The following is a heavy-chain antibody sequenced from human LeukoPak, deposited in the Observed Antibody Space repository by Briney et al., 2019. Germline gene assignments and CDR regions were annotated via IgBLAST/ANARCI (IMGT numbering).Heavy chain of an antibody. CDR3: ARDRSWYAQPGY. J-gene: IGHJ4*02. CDR2: INPNTGGT. Sequence: WASVKVSCKASGYTFTNFYMHWVRQAPGQGLEWMGWINPNTGGTSFAQDFQGRLTFTRDTSITTAFMELTSLTSDDTAVYYCARDRSWYAQPGYWGQGTPASLSS. V-gene: IGHV1-2*02. CDR1: GYTFTNFY. D-gene: IGHD6-13*01.